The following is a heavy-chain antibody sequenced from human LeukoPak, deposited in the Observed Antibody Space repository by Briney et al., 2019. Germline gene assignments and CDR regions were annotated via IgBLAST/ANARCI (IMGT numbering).Heavy chain of an antibody. CDR2: ISGSGGST. CDR3: AKDSVVVVAATGWFDP. J-gene: IGHJ5*02. CDR1: GFTFSSYG. Sequence: PGGSLRLSCAASGFTFSSYGMSWVRQAPGKGLEWVSAISGSGGSTYYADSVKGRFTISRDNSKNTLYLQMNSLRAEDTAVYYCAKDSVVVVAATGWFDPWGQGTLVTVSS. V-gene: IGHV3-23*01. D-gene: IGHD2-15*01.